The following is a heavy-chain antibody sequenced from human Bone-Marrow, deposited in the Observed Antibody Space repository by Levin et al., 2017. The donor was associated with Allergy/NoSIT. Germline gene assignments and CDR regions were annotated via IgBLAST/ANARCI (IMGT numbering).Heavy chain of an antibody. J-gene: IGHJ6*02. CDR3: AKDVELRWFGESLGHGMDV. Sequence: GGSLRLSCAASGFSFSAYAMHWVRQAPGKGLEWVALISYDGSKTYYGDSVKGRFTISRDEDTLFLQMNDLREEDTSVYHYAKDVELRWFGESLGHGMDVWGQGTAVIVSS. CDR2: ISYDGSKT. V-gene: IGHV3-30*18. CDR1: GFSFSAYA. D-gene: IGHD3-10*01.